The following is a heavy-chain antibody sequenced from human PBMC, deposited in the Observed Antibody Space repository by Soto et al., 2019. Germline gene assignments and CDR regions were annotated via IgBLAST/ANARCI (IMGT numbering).Heavy chain of an antibody. D-gene: IGHD4-17*01. Sequence: QVQLVQSGAEVKKPGSSVKVSCKASGGSLSNYGISWVRQAPGQGLEWMGGIIPVFGTANYAQKFQGRVTITADESTNILYMSVTSLRSEDTAVYYCARGDATKIVVTTYYAMDVWGQGTTVTVSS. CDR3: ARGDATKIVVTTYYAMDV. V-gene: IGHV1-69*12. CDR2: IIPVFGTA. CDR1: GGSLSNYG. J-gene: IGHJ6*02.